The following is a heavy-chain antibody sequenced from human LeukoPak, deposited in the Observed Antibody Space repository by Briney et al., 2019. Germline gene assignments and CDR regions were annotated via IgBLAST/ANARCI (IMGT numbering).Heavy chain of an antibody. V-gene: IGHV1-2*06. Sequence: ASVKVSCKASGYTFTGYYMHWVRQAPGQGLEWMGRINPNSGGTNYAQKLQGRVTMTRDTSISTAYMELSRLRSDDTAVYYCARPMRGDGYNFQYFQHWGQGTLVTVSS. J-gene: IGHJ1*01. CDR2: INPNSGGT. CDR1: GYTFTGYY. D-gene: IGHD5-24*01. CDR3: ARPMRGDGYNFQYFQH.